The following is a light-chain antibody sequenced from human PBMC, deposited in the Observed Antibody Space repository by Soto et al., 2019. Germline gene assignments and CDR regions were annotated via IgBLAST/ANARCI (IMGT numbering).Light chain of an antibody. CDR3: QQYNNWPHT. CDR1: QTISNN. Sequence: EVVMTQSPPTLSVSPGERVTLSCRASQTISNNLAWYRKKPGQAPSLLIYGISTRATGLPARFSGSGSGTEFTITISSLKSDDFALYYCQQYNNWPHTFGQGTKLEIK. CDR2: GIS. V-gene: IGKV3-15*01. J-gene: IGKJ2*01.